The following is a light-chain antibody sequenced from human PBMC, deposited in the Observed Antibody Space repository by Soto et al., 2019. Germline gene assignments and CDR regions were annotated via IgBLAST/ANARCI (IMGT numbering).Light chain of an antibody. Sequence: DIQMTQSPSSLSASVGDRVTITCRASQSISSYLNWYQQKPGKAPKLLIYAASSLQSGVPSRFSASGCGTEFTLAISSLQPEDFATYYCQQSYSTPWTFGQGTKVEIK. CDR2: AAS. CDR1: QSISSY. V-gene: IGKV1-39*01. J-gene: IGKJ1*01. CDR3: QQSYSTPWT.